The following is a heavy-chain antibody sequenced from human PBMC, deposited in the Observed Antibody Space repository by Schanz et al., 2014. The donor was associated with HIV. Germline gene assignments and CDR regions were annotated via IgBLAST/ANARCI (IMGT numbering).Heavy chain of an antibody. CDR2: IVSSGGDT. CDR3: AKSSGWLYAHFDY. V-gene: IGHV3-23*01. D-gene: IGHD3-9*01. J-gene: IGHJ4*02. CDR1: GFTFSTTA. Sequence: EVQLLESGGGLVQPGGSLRLSCAASGFTFSTTAMSWVRQAPGKGLEWVSAIVSSGGDTYYADFVEGRFTISRDNSKNTLYLQMHSLRAEDTAVYYCAKSSGWLYAHFDYWGQGTLVTVSS.